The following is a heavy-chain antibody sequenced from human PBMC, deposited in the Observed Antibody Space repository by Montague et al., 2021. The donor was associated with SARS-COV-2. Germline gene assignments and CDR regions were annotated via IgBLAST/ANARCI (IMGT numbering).Heavy chain of an antibody. V-gene: IGHV4-39*01. CDR3: ARHPTTVTTFH. CDR2: IFYTGTI. D-gene: IGHD4-17*01. Sequence: SETRSLTCTVSGDSITGIIHYWGWIRQPPGKGLEWIASIFYTGTIYYNPSLKSRVTMSLDTSKSQFSLNLTSVTAADTAVYFCARHPTTVTTFHWGQGSLVTVSS. CDR1: GDSITGIIHY. J-gene: IGHJ4*02.